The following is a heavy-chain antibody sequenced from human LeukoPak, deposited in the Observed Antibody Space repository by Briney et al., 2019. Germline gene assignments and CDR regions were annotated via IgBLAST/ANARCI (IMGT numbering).Heavy chain of an antibody. V-gene: IGHV4-59*01. D-gene: IGHD3-10*01. J-gene: IGHJ6*02. CDR1: AGSISSYF. CDR2: ITGAIHDTGST. CDR3: ARDSRDYGSGSYWDV. Sequence: SETLSLTCTVSAGSISSYFCSWIRQPPRKGLEWIGYITGAIHDTGSTSYNPSLKSRVTISVDTSKNQFSLKLSSVTAADTAVYYCARDSRDYGSGSYWDVWGQGPTVTVSS.